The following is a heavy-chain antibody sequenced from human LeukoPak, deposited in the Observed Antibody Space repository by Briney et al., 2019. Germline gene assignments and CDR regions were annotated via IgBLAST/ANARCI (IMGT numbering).Heavy chain of an antibody. D-gene: IGHD2-15*01. CDR2: ISYDGSNK. V-gene: IGHV3-30*18. CDR1: GFTFSSYG. Sequence: GGSLRLSYAASGFTFSSYGMHWVRQAPGKGLEWVAVISYDGSNKYYADSVKGRFTISRDNSKNTLYLQMNSLRAEDTAVYYCAKDYCSGGSCYSGYYGMDVWGQGTTVTVSS. CDR3: AKDYCSGGSCYSGYYGMDV. J-gene: IGHJ6*02.